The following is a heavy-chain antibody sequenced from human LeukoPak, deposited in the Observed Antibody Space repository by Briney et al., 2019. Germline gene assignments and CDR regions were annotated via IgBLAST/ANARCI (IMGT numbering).Heavy chain of an antibody. D-gene: IGHD3-22*01. J-gene: IGHJ5*02. CDR1: GGSISSDY. Sequence: SETLSLTCTVSGGSISSDYWSWIRQPAGKGLEWIGRIYTTGSTNYSPSLKSRVTMSVDTSKNQFSLKLSSVTAADTAVYYCARGRRVVVITTRGFDPWGQGTLVTVSS. CDR3: ARGRRVVVITTRGFDP. CDR2: IYTTGST. V-gene: IGHV4-4*07.